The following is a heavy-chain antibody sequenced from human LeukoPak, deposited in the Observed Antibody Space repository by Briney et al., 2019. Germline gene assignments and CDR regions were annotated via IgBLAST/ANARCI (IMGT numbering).Heavy chain of an antibody. J-gene: IGHJ4*02. D-gene: IGHD2-15*01. CDR1: GFTFSSYA. CDR3: ARPRSGYCSGGSCPYGY. V-gene: IGHV3-30-3*01. CDR2: ISYDGSNK. Sequence: GGSLRLSCAPYGFTFSSYAIDWVRQAPGKGLEWDAVISYDGSNKYYADSVKGRFTISRNNSKNTLYLQMNSLRAEDTAVYYCARPRSGYCSGGSCPYGYWGQGTLVTVSS.